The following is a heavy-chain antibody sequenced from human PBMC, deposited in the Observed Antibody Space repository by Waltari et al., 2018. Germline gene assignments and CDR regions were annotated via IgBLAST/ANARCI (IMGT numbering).Heavy chain of an antibody. CDR1: GYTFTSYD. D-gene: IGHD2-21*01. J-gene: IGHJ5*02. CDR3: ATGLESQGLDWFDP. Sequence: QVQLVQSGAEVKKPGASVKVSCKASGYTFTSYDINWVRQATGQGLEWMGWMNPNSGNTGYAQKFQGRVTITADTSTDTAYMELSSLRSEDTAVYYCATGLESQGLDWFDPWGQGTLVTVSS. V-gene: IGHV1-8*02. CDR2: MNPNSGNT.